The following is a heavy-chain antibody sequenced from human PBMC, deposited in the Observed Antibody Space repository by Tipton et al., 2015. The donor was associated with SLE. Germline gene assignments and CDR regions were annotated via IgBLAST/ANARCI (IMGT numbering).Heavy chain of an antibody. D-gene: IGHD6-13*01. CDR3: ALEGGQQLVRIYGMDV. Sequence: GLVKPSQTLSLTCAISGDSVSSNSTAWNWIRQSPSRDLEWLGRTYYRSKWYNDYAVSVKSRITINPDTSKNQFSLQLKSVTPEDTAVYYCALEGGQQLVRIYGMDVWGQGTTVTVSS. J-gene: IGHJ6*02. V-gene: IGHV6-1*01. CDR1: GDSVSSNSTA. CDR2: TYYRSKWYN.